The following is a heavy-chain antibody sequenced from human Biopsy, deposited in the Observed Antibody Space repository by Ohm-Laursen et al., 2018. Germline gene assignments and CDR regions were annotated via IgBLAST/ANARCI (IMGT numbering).Heavy chain of an antibody. CDR2: IYYTGST. CDR3: ARHAPSYSGSYWRYFDL. V-gene: IGHV4-59*08. Sequence: SDTLSLTCSVSGGSISIYYWSWIRQPPGKGLEWIGYIYYTGSTNYNPSLKSRVTISVDTSMNHLSLRLTSVTAADTAVYYCARHAPSYSGSYWRYFDLWGRGTLVTVSS. CDR1: GGSISIYY. D-gene: IGHD1-26*01. J-gene: IGHJ2*01.